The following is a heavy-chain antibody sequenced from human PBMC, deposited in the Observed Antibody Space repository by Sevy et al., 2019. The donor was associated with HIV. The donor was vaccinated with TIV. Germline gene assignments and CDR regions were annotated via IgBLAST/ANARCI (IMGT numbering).Heavy chain of an antibody. Sequence: GGSLRLSCVASGFTFTDHYMDWVRQAPGQGLEWIGRSRNRVNSYSTEYAASVKGRFTISRDASGSSLYVQMNSLKTEDTAVYYCIRGLNGNDEPNGDYWGQGTLVTVSS. CDR1: GFTFTDHY. CDR2: SRNRVNSYST. V-gene: IGHV3-72*01. J-gene: IGHJ4*02. CDR3: IRGLNGNDEPNGDY. D-gene: IGHD1-1*01.